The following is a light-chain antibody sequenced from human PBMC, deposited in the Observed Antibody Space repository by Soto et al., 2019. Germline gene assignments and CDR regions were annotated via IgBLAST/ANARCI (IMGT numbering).Light chain of an antibody. V-gene: IGKV1-5*03. CDR3: QQYGDYSPIT. CDR1: QGISGW. J-gene: IGKJ5*01. CDR2: TAS. Sequence: DVQMTQAPSTLSASVGDRVTITCRASQGISGWLAWYQQKPGRAPKLLIHTASTLESGVPSRFSGSASGTEFTLTISNLQPDDFATYYCQQYGDYSPITFGQGTRLE.